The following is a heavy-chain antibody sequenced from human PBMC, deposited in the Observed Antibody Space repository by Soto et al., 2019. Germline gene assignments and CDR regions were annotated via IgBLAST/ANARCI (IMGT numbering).Heavy chain of an antibody. Sequence: QVQLVESGGGVVQPGRSLRLSCAASGFTFSSYGMHWVRQAPGKGLEWVAVIWYDGSNKYYADSVKGRFTISRDNSKNTMYLQMTSLRAEDTAVYYCAGYGDYLSWGQGTLVTVSS. V-gene: IGHV3-33*01. CDR1: GFTFSSYG. D-gene: IGHD4-17*01. CDR2: IWYDGSNK. CDR3: AGYGDYLS. J-gene: IGHJ4*02.